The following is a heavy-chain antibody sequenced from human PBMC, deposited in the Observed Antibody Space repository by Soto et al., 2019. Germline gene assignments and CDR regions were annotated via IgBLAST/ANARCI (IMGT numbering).Heavy chain of an antibody. CDR1: GYTFTSYG. J-gene: IGHJ4*02. CDR2: ISAYNGNT. Sequence: ASVKVSCKASGYTFTSYGISWVRQAPGQGLEWMGWISAYNGNTNYAQKLQGRVTMTTDTSTSTAYMELRSLRSDDTAVYYCARGDYYDSSGYYFDYWGQGTLVTVSS. CDR3: ARGDYYDSSGYYFDY. D-gene: IGHD3-22*01. V-gene: IGHV1-18*01.